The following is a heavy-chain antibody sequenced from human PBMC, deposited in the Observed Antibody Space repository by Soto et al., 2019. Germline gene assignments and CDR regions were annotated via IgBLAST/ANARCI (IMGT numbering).Heavy chain of an antibody. CDR3: ARGSTYYYDSSGHTDFDY. CDR2: IWYDGSNK. D-gene: IGHD3-22*01. V-gene: IGHV3-33*01. CDR1: GFTFSSYG. Sequence: GGSLRLSCAASGFTFSSYGMHWVRQAPGKGLEWVAVIWYDGSNKYYADSVKGRFTISRDNSKNTLYLQMNSLRAEDTAVYYCARGSTYYYDSSGHTDFDYWGQGTLVTVSS. J-gene: IGHJ4*02.